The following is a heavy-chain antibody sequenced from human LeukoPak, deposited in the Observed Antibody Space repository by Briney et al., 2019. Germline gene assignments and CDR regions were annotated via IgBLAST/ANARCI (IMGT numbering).Heavy chain of an antibody. D-gene: IGHD1-26*01. CDR3: AALPPGRGTNDY. CDR1: EYTLTELS. Sequence: ASVKVSCKVSEYTLTELSMHWVRQAPGKGLEWMGGFDPEDGETIYAQKFQGRVTMTEDTSTDTAYMELSSLRSEDTAVYYCAALPPGRGTNDYWGQGTLVTVSS. CDR2: FDPEDGET. J-gene: IGHJ4*02. V-gene: IGHV1-24*01.